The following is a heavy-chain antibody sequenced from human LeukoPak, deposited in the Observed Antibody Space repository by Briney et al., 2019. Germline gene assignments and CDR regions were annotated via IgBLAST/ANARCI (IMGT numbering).Heavy chain of an antibody. CDR3: ARSPTSSNFDI. CDR1: GGSISSCY. CDR2: IYYSGRT. V-gene: IGHV4-59*08. J-gene: IGHJ3*02. Sequence: SETLSLTCTVSGGSISSCYWSWIWQPPGKGMEWNGYIYYSGRTNYNPSLKSRVTISVDTSKHQFSLNLSSVTAADTAVYYCARSPTSSNFDIWGQGTMVTVST.